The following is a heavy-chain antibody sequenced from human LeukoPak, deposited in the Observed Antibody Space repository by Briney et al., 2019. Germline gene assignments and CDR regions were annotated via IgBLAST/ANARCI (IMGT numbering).Heavy chain of an antibody. Sequence: PSETLSLTCTVSGGSISSYYWSWLRQPPGQGLEWIGYIYYSGSTNYNPSLKSRVTISVDTSKNQFSLKLSSVTAADTAVYYCATLRRDGLKGYFDYWGQGTLVTVSS. D-gene: IGHD5-24*01. CDR2: IYYSGST. J-gene: IGHJ4*02. CDR3: ATLRRDGLKGYFDY. V-gene: IGHV4-59*01. CDR1: GGSISSYY.